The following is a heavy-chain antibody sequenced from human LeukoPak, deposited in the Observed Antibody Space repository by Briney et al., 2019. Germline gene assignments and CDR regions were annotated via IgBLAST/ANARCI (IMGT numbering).Heavy chain of an antibody. D-gene: IGHD1-1*01. CDR1: GYSISSGYY. Sequence: SETLSLTCTVSGYSISSGYYWGWIRPPPGKGLEWIGSIYHSGSTYYNPSLKSRVTISVDTSKNQFSLKVNSVSAADTAMYYCASQWGTTGTMAYAFDIWGQGTMLTVSS. CDR3: ASQWGTTGTMAYAFDI. CDR2: IYHSGST. J-gene: IGHJ3*02. V-gene: IGHV4-38-2*02.